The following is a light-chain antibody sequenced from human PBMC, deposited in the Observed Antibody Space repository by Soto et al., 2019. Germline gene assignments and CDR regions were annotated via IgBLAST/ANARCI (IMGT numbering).Light chain of an antibody. Sequence: QSALTQPASVSGSPGQSITISCTGTSSDVGSYNLVSWYQQHPGKAPKLMIYEGSKRPSGVSNRFSGSKSGNTASLTISGLQAEDEAYYYCCSYAGSRNVFGTGTKLTVL. CDR3: CSYAGSRNV. V-gene: IGLV2-23*03. CDR2: EGS. CDR1: SSDVGSYNL. J-gene: IGLJ1*01.